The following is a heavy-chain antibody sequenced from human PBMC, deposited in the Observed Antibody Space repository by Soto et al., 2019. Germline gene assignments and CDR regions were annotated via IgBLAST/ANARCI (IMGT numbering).Heavy chain of an antibody. CDR3: ARGDTAMVRYYYYYGMDV. Sequence: QVQLVQSGAEVKKPGSSVKVSCKASGGTFSSYAISWVRQAPGQGLEWMGGIIPIFGTANYAQKFQGRVTITADKSTSTAYMELSSLRSEDTAVYYCARGDTAMVRYYYYYGMDVWGQGTTVTVSS. D-gene: IGHD5-18*01. V-gene: IGHV1-69*06. J-gene: IGHJ6*02. CDR1: GGTFSSYA. CDR2: IIPIFGTA.